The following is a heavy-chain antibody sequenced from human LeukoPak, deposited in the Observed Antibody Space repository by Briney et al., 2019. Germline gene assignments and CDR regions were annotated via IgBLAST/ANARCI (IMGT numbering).Heavy chain of an antibody. J-gene: IGHJ6*03. V-gene: IGHV4-61*02. CDR2: IYTSGST. D-gene: IGHD2-2*01. Sequence: SETLSLTCTVSGGSISSGSYYWSWIRQPAGKGLEWIGRIYTSGSTNYNPSLKSRVTISVDTSKNQFSLKLSSVTAADTAVYYCARDDIVVVPAAGGYYYYYMDVWGKGTTVTVSS. CDR3: ARDDIVVVPAAGGYYYYYMDV. CDR1: GGSISSGSYY.